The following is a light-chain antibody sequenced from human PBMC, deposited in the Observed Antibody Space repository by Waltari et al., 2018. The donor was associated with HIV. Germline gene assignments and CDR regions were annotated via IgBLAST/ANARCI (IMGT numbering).Light chain of an antibody. V-gene: IGLV10-54*04. CDR3: TAWDNSLSAWV. Sequence: QAGLTQPPSLSVGLGQTATLICTGNSDNVDSGGAAWLQHYQGHPPKLLSNRNNNRPSGVLLKFSATRSGNIAFLTITGVQPDDEAAYYCTAWDNSLSAWVFGRGTQLTVL. CDR2: RNN. J-gene: IGLJ3*02. CDR1: SDNVDSGG.